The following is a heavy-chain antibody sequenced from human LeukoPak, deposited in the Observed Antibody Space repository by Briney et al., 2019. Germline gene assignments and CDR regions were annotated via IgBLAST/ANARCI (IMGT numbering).Heavy chain of an antibody. J-gene: IGHJ4*02. CDR1: GVTFRNAW. Sequence: PGGSLSLSCAASGVTFRNAWMTWVRQAPGRGLEWVGRSISRSGGVTTEYAARVKGRFTISRDDSRNTVYLQMNSLKIEDTAVYYCSAYYNGRGDYWGQGTLVTVSS. CDR3: SAYYNGRGDY. D-gene: IGHD3-10*01. CDR2: SISRSGGVTT. V-gene: IGHV3-15*01.